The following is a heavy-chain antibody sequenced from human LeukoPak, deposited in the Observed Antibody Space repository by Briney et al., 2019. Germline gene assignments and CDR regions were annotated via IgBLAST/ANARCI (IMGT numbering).Heavy chain of an antibody. CDR3: ARGYCSGGTCYLVENWLDP. CDR2: INPNSGGT. Sequence: ASVKVSCKASGYTLTAYYIYWVRQAPGQGLEWIGRINPNSGGTDYAQNFHGRVTMTRDTSISTAYMELSRLRSDDTAVYYCARGYCSGGTCYLVENWLDPWGQGTLVTVSS. V-gene: IGHV1-2*06. J-gene: IGHJ5*02. CDR1: GYTLTAYY. D-gene: IGHD2-15*01.